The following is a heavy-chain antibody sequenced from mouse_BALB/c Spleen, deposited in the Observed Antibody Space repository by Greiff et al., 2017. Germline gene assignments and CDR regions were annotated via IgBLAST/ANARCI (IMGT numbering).Heavy chain of an antibody. Sequence: VQLQQSGPELVKPGASVKMSCKASGYTFTSYVMHWVKQKPGQGLEWIGYINPYNDGTKYNEKFKGKATLTSDKSSSTAYMELSSLTSEDSAVYYGARWYYGSSSYAMDYWGQGTSVTVSS. J-gene: IGHJ4*01. CDR2: INPYNDGT. V-gene: IGHV1-14*01. D-gene: IGHD1-1*01. CDR1: GYTFTSYV. CDR3: ARWYYGSSSYAMDY.